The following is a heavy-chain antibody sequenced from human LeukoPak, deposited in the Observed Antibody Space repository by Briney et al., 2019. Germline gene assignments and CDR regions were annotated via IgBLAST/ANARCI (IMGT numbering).Heavy chain of an antibody. D-gene: IGHD2-2*01. CDR1: SYTFTSYG. CDR2: ISAYNGNT. Sequence: ASVKVSCKASSYTFTSYGISWVRQAPGQGLEWMGWISAYNGNTNYAQKLQGRVTMTTDTSTSTAYMELRSLRSDDTAVYYRARSGPCSSTSCYWYYFDYWGQGTLVTVSS. J-gene: IGHJ4*02. CDR3: ARSGPCSSTSCYWYYFDY. V-gene: IGHV1-18*01.